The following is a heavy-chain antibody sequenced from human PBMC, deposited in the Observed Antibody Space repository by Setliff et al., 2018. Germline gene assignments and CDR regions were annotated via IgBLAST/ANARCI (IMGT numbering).Heavy chain of an antibody. V-gene: IGHV4-59*08. CDR2: IFYSGST. J-gene: IGHJ4*02. D-gene: IGHD6-6*01. CDR1: GGSISSDY. CDR3: ARGGSTIASRPDLVYFDS. Sequence: SETLSLTCTVSGGSISSDYWMWIRQPPGKGLEWIGYIFYSGSTNYNPALKSRVTMSVDTSRKNFSLRLTSVTAADTAVYYCARGGSTIASRPDLVYFDSWGRGALVTVSS.